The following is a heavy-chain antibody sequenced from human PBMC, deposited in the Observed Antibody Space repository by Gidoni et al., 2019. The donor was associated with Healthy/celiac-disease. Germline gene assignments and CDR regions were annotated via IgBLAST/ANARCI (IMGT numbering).Heavy chain of an antibody. Sequence: QVQLVESGGGLVKPGGSLKLSCAASGFTFSDYYMRLIRQAPGKGLEWVSYISSSGSTIYYADSVKGRFTISRDNAKNSLYLQMNSLRAEDTAVYYCARGRYYYDSSGYYSFPYYFDYWGQGTLVTVSS. V-gene: IGHV3-11*01. CDR2: ISSSGSTI. J-gene: IGHJ4*02. D-gene: IGHD3-22*01. CDR1: GFTFSDYY. CDR3: ARGRYYYDSSGYYSFPYYFDY.